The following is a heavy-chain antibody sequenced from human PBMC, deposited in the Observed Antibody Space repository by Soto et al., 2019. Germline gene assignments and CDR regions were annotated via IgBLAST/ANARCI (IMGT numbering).Heavy chain of an antibody. J-gene: IGHJ4*02. CDR1: GGTFSTYS. Sequence: QVQLVQSGAEVTKPGSSVKVSCKTSGGTFSTYSIVWVRQAPGEGLEWMGGIIPIFGTANYAQKFQDRVTSTADKSTNTAFMELSSLKSEDTAMYYCASSSGNNYGVGTNYYFDYWGQGTLVTVSS. D-gene: IGHD1-26*01. CDR3: ASSSGNNYGVGTNYYFDY. CDR2: IIPIFGTA. V-gene: IGHV1-69*06.